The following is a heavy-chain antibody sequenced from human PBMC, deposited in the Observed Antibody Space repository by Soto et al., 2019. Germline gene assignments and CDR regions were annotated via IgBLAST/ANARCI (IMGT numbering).Heavy chain of an antibody. Sequence: SDPLCPTCTVSGCPIRISNWWSRCLQPPGMGLEWIGEIYHSGSTNYNPALKSRVTISVDKSKNQFSLKLSSVTAADTAVYYCARYLEYGSGPNWFDPWGQGTLVTVSS. CDR1: GCPIRISNW. J-gene: IGHJ5*02. D-gene: IGHD3-10*01. CDR3: ARYLEYGSGPNWFDP. V-gene: IGHV4-4*02. CDR2: IYHSGST.